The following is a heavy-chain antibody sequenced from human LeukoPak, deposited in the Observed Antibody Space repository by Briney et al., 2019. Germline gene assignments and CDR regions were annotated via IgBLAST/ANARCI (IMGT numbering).Heavy chain of an antibody. J-gene: IGHJ4*01. CDR3: AKPLSLSDY. V-gene: IGHV3-23*01. Sequence: PGGSLRLSCAASGFTFSNSAMTWVRQAPGKGLEWVSSITGSGGDTYYADSVKGRFTISRDNSKNTLYLQMNSLRAEDTAIYFCAKPLSLSDYWGQGTLVTVS. CDR2: ITGSGGDT. CDR1: GFTFSNSA.